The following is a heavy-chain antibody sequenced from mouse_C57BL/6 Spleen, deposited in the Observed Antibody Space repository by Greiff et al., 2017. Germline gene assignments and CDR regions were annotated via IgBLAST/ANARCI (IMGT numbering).Heavy chain of an antibody. V-gene: IGHV1-53*01. D-gene: IGHD2-4*01. Sequence: VQLQQPGTELVKPGASVKLSCKASGYTFTSYWMHWVKQRPGQGLEWIGNINPSNGGTNYNEKFKSKATLTVDKSSSTAYMQLSSLTSEDSAVXYCARYALTTEPCDYDGYAMDYWGQGTSVTVSS. CDR2: INPSNGGT. J-gene: IGHJ4*01. CDR1: GYTFTSYW. CDR3: ARYALTTEPCDYDGYAMDY.